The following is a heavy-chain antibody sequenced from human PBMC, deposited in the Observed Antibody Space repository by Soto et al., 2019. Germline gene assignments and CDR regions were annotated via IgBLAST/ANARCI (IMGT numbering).Heavy chain of an antibody. CDR2: IYYSGST. CDR1: GGSISTYY. J-gene: IGHJ6*04. CDR3: ASDPSSGWDQGYGMDV. Sequence: SETLSLTCTVSGGSISTYYWSWIRQPPGKGLEWMGYIYYSGSTSYNPSLKSRVTISVDTSKNQFSLKLRSVTAADTAVYYCASDPSSGWDQGYGMDVWGKGTTVT. D-gene: IGHD6-19*01. V-gene: IGHV4-59*01.